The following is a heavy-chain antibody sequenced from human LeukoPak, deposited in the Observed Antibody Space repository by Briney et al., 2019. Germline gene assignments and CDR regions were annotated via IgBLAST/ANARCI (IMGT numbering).Heavy chain of an antibody. Sequence: SVKVSCKASGGTFSSYAISWVRRAPGQGLEWMGRIIPILGIANYAQKFQGRVTITADKSTSTAYMELSSLRSEDTAVYYCARDGSNHYYYYYMDVWGKGTTVTVSS. CDR2: IIPILGIA. CDR3: ARDGSNHYYYYYMDV. J-gene: IGHJ6*03. V-gene: IGHV1-69*04. D-gene: IGHD4-11*01. CDR1: GGTFSSYA.